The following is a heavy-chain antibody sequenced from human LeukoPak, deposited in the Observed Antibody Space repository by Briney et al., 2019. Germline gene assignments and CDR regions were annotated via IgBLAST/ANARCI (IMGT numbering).Heavy chain of an antibody. CDR3: ARPSWEQEIDY. J-gene: IGHJ4*02. D-gene: IGHD1-26*01. CDR2: IYTSGST. Sequence: PSETLSLTCTVSGGSISSGSYYWSWIRQPAGKGLEWIGRIYTSGSTNYNPSLKSRVTISVDTSKNQFSLKLSSVTAADTAVYYCARPSWEQEIDYWGQGTLVTVSS. CDR1: GGSISSGSYY. V-gene: IGHV4-61*02.